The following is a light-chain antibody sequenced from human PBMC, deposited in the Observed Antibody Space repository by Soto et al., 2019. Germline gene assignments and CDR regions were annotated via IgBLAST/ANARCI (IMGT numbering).Light chain of an antibody. CDR1: SSDVGGYNY. CDR2: EVS. J-gene: IGLJ1*01. CDR3: GSYTSSTTPYV. V-gene: IGLV2-14*01. Sequence: QSALTQPASVSGSPGQSITISCTGTSSDVGGYNYVSWYQQHPGKAPKLMIYEVSNRPSGVSNRFAGSKSGNTASLTISGLQAGGEADYYCGSYTSSTTPYVFGTGTKVTV.